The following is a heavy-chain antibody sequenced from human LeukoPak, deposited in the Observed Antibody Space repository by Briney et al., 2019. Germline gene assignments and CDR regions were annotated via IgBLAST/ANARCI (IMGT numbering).Heavy chain of an antibody. CDR3: ASVSRPLGSHDAFDI. V-gene: IGHV1-24*01. CDR2: FDPEDGKT. Sequence: ASVKVSCKVSGYTLTELSMFWVRQAPGKGLEWMGSFDPEDGKTVYEQKFQGQVTITADKSTSTAYMELSSLRSEDTAVYYCASVSRPLGSHDAFDIWGQGTMVTVSS. D-gene: IGHD1-26*01. CDR1: GYTLTELS. J-gene: IGHJ3*02.